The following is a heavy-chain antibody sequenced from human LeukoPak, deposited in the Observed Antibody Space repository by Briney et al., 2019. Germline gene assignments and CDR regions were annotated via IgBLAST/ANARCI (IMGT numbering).Heavy chain of an antibody. CDR2: INHSGST. CDR3: ARRRGMDV. J-gene: IGHJ6*02. V-gene: IGHV4-34*01. CDR1: GFTFSSYS. Sequence: GSLRLSCVASGFTFSSYSMNWVRQAPGKGLEWIGEINHSGSTNYNPSLKSRVTISVDTSKNQFSLKLSSVTAADTAVYYCARRRGMDVWGQGTTVTVSS.